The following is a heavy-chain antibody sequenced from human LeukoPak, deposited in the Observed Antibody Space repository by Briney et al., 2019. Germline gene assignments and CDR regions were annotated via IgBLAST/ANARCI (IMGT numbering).Heavy chain of an antibody. J-gene: IGHJ6*03. D-gene: IGHD3-3*01. CDR1: GYTFTGYY. Sequence: ASVKVSCKASGYTFTGYYMHWVRQAPGQGLEWMGWINPNSGGTNYAQKFQGRVTMTRDTSISTAYMELSRLRSDDTAVYYCAREAPTTIFGVVAYKYYYYCMDVWGKGTTVTVSS. V-gene: IGHV1-2*02. CDR3: AREAPTTIFGVVAYKYYYYCMDV. CDR2: INPNSGGT.